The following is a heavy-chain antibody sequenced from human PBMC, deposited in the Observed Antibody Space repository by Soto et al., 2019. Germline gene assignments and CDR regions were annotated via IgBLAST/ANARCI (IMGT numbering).Heavy chain of an antibody. CDR2: IYYTGST. Sequence: SETLSLTCTVSGGSMSRYYWSWIRQPPGKGLECIGYIYYTGSTNYNPSLKSRVTISIDTSKNQISLNLTSVSAADTAVYYCARHATRSYDSWGQGTLVTVSS. V-gene: IGHV4-59*08. CDR1: GGSMSRYY. CDR3: ARHATRSYDS. J-gene: IGHJ4*02.